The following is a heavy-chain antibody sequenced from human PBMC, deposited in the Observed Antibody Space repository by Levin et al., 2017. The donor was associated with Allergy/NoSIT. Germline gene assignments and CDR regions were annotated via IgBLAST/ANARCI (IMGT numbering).Heavy chain of an antibody. J-gene: IGHJ3*02. D-gene: IGHD6-13*01. CDR2: IIPIFGTA. V-gene: IGHV1-69*06. Sequence: SVKVSCKASGGTFSSYAISWVRQAPGQGLEWMGGIIPIFGTANYAQKFQGRVTITADKSTSTAYMELSSLRSEDTAVYYCARDRDSSSWYGSLDAFDIWGQGTMVTVSS. CDR3: ARDRDSSSWYGSLDAFDI. CDR1: GGTFSSYA.